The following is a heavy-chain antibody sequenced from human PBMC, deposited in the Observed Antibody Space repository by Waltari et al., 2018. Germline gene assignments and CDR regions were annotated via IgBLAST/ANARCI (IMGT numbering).Heavy chain of an antibody. CDR1: GFTFSSYA. J-gene: IGHJ4*02. D-gene: IGHD4-17*01. V-gene: IGHV3-23*01. CDR2: ISGSGGST. Sequence: EVQLLESGGGLVQPGGSLRLSCAASGFTFSSYAMSWVRKAPGKGLEWVSAISGSGGSTYYADSGKGRFTISRDNSKNTLYLQMNSLRAEDTAVYYCAKAWGDYGDYEIDYWGQGTLVTVSS. CDR3: AKAWGDYGDYEIDY.